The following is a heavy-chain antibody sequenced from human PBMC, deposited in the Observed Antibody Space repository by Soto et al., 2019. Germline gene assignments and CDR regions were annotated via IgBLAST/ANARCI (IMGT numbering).Heavy chain of an antibody. J-gene: IGHJ4*02. CDR3: ATYGAFAKCYFDY. CDR2: IYPSGTI. D-gene: IGHD2-8*01. Sequence: PSETLSLTCAVSGGSITTRGFSWNWIRQSPGKGLEWIGCIYPSGTIFYNPSLNSRVTISLDMSTNQFSLRLNSVTAADTAVCYCATYGAFAKCYFDYWGRGALVTVSS. V-gene: IGHV4-30-2*06. CDR1: GGSITTRGFS.